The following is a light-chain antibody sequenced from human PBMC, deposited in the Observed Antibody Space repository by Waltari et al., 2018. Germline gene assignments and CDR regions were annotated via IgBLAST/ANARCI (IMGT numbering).Light chain of an antibody. CDR3: QQRSNWPLT. Sequence: EIVLTQSPATLSLFPGERATLSCRASQSVSSYLAWYQQKPGQAPGLVIYDASNRATGIPARFSGSGSGTDFTLTISSLEPEDFAVYYCQQRSNWPLTFGGGTRVEIK. CDR1: QSVSSY. V-gene: IGKV3-11*01. J-gene: IGKJ4*01. CDR2: DAS.